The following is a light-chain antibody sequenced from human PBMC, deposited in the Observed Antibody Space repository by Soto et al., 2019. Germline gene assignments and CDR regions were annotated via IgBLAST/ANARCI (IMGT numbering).Light chain of an antibody. Sequence: IVWTQSPGTVSLSPGERATLSCRASQRVSSNYVAWFQQKTGQAPRLLIHGASERATGVPDRFSGSGSGTDFTLTISGLEPEDFAMYYCQQYGRSPWTFGQGTKVDFK. J-gene: IGKJ1*01. V-gene: IGKV3-20*01. CDR2: GAS. CDR1: QRVSSNY. CDR3: QQYGRSPWT.